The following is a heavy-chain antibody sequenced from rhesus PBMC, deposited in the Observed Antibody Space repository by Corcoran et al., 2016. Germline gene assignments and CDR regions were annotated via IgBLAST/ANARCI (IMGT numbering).Heavy chain of an antibody. CDR3: ARVTIFGLVVNWYFDL. D-gene: IGHD3-3*01. V-gene: IGHV4-173*01. Sequence: QLQLQESGPGLVKPSETLSLTCAVSGGSISSNYWSWIRQPPGKGLELIGRISGSGGSTDYNPSLKSRVTISTDTSKNQFSLKLSSVTAADTAVYYCARVTIFGLVVNWYFDLWGPGTPITISS. CDR2: ISGSGGST. CDR1: GGSISSNY. J-gene: IGHJ2*01.